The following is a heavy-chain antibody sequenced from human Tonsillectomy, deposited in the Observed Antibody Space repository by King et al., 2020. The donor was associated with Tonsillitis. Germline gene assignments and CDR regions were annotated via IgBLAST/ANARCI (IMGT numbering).Heavy chain of an antibody. J-gene: IGHJ6*03. Sequence: QLVQSGAEVKKPGSSVKVSCKASGGTFSSYSISWVRQAPGQGLEWMGGIIPIVGTANYAQKFQGRVTISADESTSTAYMELSSLRSEDTAVYYCASADVAYGSASIVDYFYYMDVWGKGTTGTVSS. V-gene: IGHV1-69*12. CDR1: GGTFSSYS. CDR3: ASADVAYGSASIVDYFYYMDV. D-gene: IGHD3-10*01. CDR2: IIPIVGTA.